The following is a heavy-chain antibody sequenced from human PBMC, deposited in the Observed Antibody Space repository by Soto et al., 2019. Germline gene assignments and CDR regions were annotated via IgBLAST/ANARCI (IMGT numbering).Heavy chain of an antibody. CDR2: ISGSGGST. D-gene: IGHD3-22*01. V-gene: IGHV3-23*01. CDR3: ARGPYYYDSSGYYPPLDY. CDR1: GFTFSSYA. J-gene: IGHJ4*02. Sequence: GGSLRLSCAASGFTFSSYAMSWVRQAPGKGLEWVSAISGSGGSTYYADSVKGRFTISRDNSKNTLYLQMNSLRAEDTAVYYCARGPYYYDSSGYYPPLDYWGQGTLVTVSS.